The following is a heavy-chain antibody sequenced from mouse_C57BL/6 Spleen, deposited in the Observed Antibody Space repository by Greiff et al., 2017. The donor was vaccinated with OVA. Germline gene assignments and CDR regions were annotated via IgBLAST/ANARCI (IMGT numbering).Heavy chain of an antibody. V-gene: IGHV7-3*01. CDR3: ARYNYGSSMDY. D-gene: IGHD1-1*01. CDR2: IRNKANGYTT. J-gene: IGHJ4*01. Sequence: DVMLVESGGGLVQPGGSLSLSCAASGFTFTDYYMSWVRQPPGKALEWLGFIRNKANGYTTEYSASVKGRFTISRDNSQSILYLQMNALRAEDSATYYCARYNYGSSMDYWGQGTSVTVSS. CDR1: GFTFTDYY.